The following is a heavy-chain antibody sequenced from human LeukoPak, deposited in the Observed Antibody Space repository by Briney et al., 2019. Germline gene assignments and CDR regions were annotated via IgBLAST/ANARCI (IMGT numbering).Heavy chain of an antibody. CDR3: ARVKYGSNSSGWWYYYYYMDV. D-gene: IGHD6-19*01. CDR1: GYSISSGYY. CDR2: IYHSGST. Sequence: PSETLSLTCTVSGYSISSGYYWGWIRQPPGKGLEWIGSIYHSGSTYYNPSLKSRVTISVDTSKNQFSLKLSSVTAADTAVYYCARVKYGSNSSGWWYYYYYMDVWGKGTTVTVSS. V-gene: IGHV4-38-2*02. J-gene: IGHJ6*03.